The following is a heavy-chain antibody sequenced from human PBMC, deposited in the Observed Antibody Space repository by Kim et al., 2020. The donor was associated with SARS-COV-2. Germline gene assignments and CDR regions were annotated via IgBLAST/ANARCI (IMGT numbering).Heavy chain of an antibody. CDR3: AKHGYKAWDSSGYYYPASHYYYYYGMDV. V-gene: IGHV3-30*18. D-gene: IGHD3-22*01. J-gene: IGHJ6*02. Sequence: GGSLRLSCAASGFTFSSYGMHWVRQAPGKGLEWVAVISYDGSNKYYADSVKGRFTISRDNSKNTLYLQMNSLRAEDTAVYYCAKHGYKAWDSSGYYYPASHYYYYYGMDVWGQGTTVIVSS. CDR1: GFTFSSYG. CDR2: ISYDGSNK.